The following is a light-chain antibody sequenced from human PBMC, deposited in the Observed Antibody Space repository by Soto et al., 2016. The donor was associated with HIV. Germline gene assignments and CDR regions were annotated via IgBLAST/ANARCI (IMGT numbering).Light chain of an antibody. CDR1: QMINSY. V-gene: IGKV1-39*01. J-gene: IGKJ1*01. Sequence: DIQMTQSPSSLSASVGDTVTITCRASQMINSYLNWYQQKPGKAPRLLISAASSLQVGVPSRFSGSRSRTGFSLTITSLQPEDFATYFVQQANSFPRTFGQGTKVE. CDR3: QQANSFPRT. CDR2: AAS.